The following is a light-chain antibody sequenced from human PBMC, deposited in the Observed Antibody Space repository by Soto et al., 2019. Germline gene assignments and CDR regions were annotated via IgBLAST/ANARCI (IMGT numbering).Light chain of an antibody. CDR3: GTWDSSLSAVV. CDR2: DND. V-gene: IGLV1-51*01. Sequence: QSVLTQPPSVSAAPGQTVIISCSGSSSNIGDNYVSWYQQLPGTAPRLLIYDNDKRPSGIPDRFSGSKSDTSATLGITGLQTGDEADYYCGTWDSSLSAVVFGGGTKLTVL. CDR1: SSNIGDNY. J-gene: IGLJ3*02.